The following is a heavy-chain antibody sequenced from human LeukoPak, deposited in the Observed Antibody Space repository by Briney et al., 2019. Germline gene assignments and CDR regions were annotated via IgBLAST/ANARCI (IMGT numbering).Heavy chain of an antibody. CDR2: INPNSGGT. D-gene: IGHD6-6*01. CDR1: GYTFTGYY. V-gene: IGHV1-2*02. Sequence: GESLKISCKGSGYTFTGYYMHWVRQAPGQGLEWVGWINPNSGGTNYAQKFQGRVTMTRDTSISTAYMELSRLRSDDTAVYYCARPRAARPSWGQGTLVTVSS. J-gene: IGHJ4*02. CDR3: ARPRAARPS.